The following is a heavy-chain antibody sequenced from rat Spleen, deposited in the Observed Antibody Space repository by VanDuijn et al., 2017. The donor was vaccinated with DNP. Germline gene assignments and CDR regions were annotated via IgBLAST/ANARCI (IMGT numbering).Heavy chain of an antibody. Sequence: EVQLVESGGGLVQPGRSLKLSCAASGFTFSNFDMAWVRQAPKKSLEWVATISYDGSDTYYLDAVKGRFTISRDNAKSTLYLQMDSLRSEDTATYYCARHARRIGMDAWGQGASVTVSS. CDR1: GFTFSNFD. D-gene: IGHD1-11*01. V-gene: IGHV5-7*01. J-gene: IGHJ4*01. CDR2: ISYDGSDT. CDR3: ARHARRIGMDA.